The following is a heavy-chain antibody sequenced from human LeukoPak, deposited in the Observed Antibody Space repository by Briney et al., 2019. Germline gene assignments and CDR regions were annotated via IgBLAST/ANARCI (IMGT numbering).Heavy chain of an antibody. CDR1: GGSISSSSYY. CDR3: ARVYSIHWYFDL. J-gene: IGHJ2*01. D-gene: IGHD4-11*01. CDR2: IYYSGST. Sequence: PSETLSLTCTVSGGSISSSSYYWGWIRQPPGKGLEWIGSIYYSGSTYYNPSLKSRVTISVDTSKNQFSLKLSSVTAADTAVYYCARVYSIHWYFDLWGRGTLVTVSS. V-gene: IGHV4-39*07.